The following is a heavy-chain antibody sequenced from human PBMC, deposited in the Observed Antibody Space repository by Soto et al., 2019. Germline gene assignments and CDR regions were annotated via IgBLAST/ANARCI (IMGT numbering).Heavy chain of an antibody. CDR1: GFTFSSYG. J-gene: IGHJ4*02. Sequence: GGSLRLSCAASGFTFSSYGMHWVRQAPGKGLEWVAVISYDGSNKYYADSVKGRFAISRDNSRKTLYLQMTSLRAEDAAVYYCAKFAATSVYHISSAPDEWGQGTLVTV. D-gene: IGHD6-6*01. V-gene: IGHV3-30*18. CDR3: AKFAATSVYHISSAPDE. CDR2: ISYDGSNK.